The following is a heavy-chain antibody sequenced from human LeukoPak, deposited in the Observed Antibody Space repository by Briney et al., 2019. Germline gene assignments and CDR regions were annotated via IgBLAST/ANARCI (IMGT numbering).Heavy chain of an antibody. J-gene: IGHJ4*02. V-gene: IGHV4-34*01. CDR1: GGSFSGYY. D-gene: IGHD3/OR15-3a*01. CDR2: INHSGST. CDR3: ARDWTSSGSYYFDY. Sequence: PSETLSLTCAVYGGSFSGYYWSWIRQPPGKGLEWIGEINHSGSTNYNPSLKSRVTISVDTSKNQFSLKLSSVTAADTAVYYCARDWTSSGSYYFDYWGQGTLVTVSS.